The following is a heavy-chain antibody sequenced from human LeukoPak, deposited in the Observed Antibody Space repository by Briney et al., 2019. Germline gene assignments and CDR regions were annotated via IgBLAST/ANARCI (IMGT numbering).Heavy chain of an antibody. CDR2: IYHSGST. V-gene: IGHV4-38-2*02. Sequence: PSETLSLTCTVSGYSISSGYYWGWIRQPPGKGLEWIGSIYHSGSTYYNPSLKSRVTISVDTSKNQFSLKLSSVTAADTAVYYCARANYYDSSGYYRGYYYYYMDVWGKGTTVTISS. CDR3: ARANYYDSSGYYRGYYYYYMDV. J-gene: IGHJ6*03. CDR1: GYSISSGYY. D-gene: IGHD3-22*01.